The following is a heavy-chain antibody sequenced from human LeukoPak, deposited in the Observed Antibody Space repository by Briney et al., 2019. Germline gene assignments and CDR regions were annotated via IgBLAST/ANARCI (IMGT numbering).Heavy chain of an antibody. J-gene: IGHJ4*02. D-gene: IGHD6-19*01. CDR1: GFTFSSYA. Sequence: PGGSLRLSCAASGFTFSSYAMYWVRQAPGKGLEYVSAISSNGGSTYYADSVKGRFTIFRDNSKNTLYLQMGSLRAEDMAVYYCAREGYSSGWYYFDYWGQGTLVTVSS. CDR3: AREGYSSGWYYFDY. V-gene: IGHV3-64*02. CDR2: ISSNGGST.